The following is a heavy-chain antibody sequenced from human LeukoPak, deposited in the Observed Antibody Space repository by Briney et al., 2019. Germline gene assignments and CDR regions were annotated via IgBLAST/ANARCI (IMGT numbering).Heavy chain of an antibody. Sequence: ASVKVSCKASGYTFTSYYMHWVRQAPGQGLEWMGIINPSGGSTIYAQKFQGRVTMTRDTSTSTVYMELSSLRSEDTAVYYCARDSNYYDSSGYYPTRYFDYWGQGTLVTVSS. CDR3: ARDSNYYDSSGYYPTRYFDY. J-gene: IGHJ4*02. D-gene: IGHD3-22*01. CDR1: GYTFTSYY. CDR2: INPSGGST. V-gene: IGHV1-46*01.